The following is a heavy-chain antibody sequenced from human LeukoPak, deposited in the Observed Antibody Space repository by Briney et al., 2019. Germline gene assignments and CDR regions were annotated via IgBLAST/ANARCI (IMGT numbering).Heavy chain of an antibody. D-gene: IGHD3-9*01. CDR1: GYSFTSYW. CDR3: ARHNELSDILTGYRNWFDP. CDR2: IYPGDSDT. Sequence: GESLKISCKGSGYSFTSYWIGWVRQMPGKGLEWMGIIYPGDSDTRYSPSFQGQVTISVDKSISTAYLQWSSLKASDTAMYYCARHNELSDILTGYRNWFDPWGQGTLVTVSS. V-gene: IGHV5-51*01. J-gene: IGHJ5*02.